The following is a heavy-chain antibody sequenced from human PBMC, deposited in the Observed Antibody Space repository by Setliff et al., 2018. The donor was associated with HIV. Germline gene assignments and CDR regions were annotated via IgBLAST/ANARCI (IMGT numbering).Heavy chain of an antibody. Sequence: SETLSLTCTVSGDFFSSDYYWGWIRQSPGKGLEWIGTLNHGGTTDYNPSLKSRVTISADTSTNQFSLKLSSMTAADTAVYFCAVVRGANYWGQGTMVTVSS. J-gene: IGHJ4*02. CDR1: GDFFSSDYY. V-gene: IGHV4-38-2*02. CDR3: AVVRGANY. D-gene: IGHD3-10*01. CDR2: LNHGGTT.